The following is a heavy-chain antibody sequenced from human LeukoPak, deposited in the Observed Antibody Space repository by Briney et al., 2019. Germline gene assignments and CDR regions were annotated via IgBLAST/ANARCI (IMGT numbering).Heavy chain of an antibody. CDR3: ARLTAAYYYDSSGAN. Sequence: ASQTLSLTCTVSGGSISTYYWSWIRQPAGKGLEWIGRIYTSGSTNYNPSLQSRVTLSVDTSKNQFSLRLSSVTAADTAVYYCARLTAAYYYDSSGANWGRGTLVTVSS. CDR2: IYTSGST. J-gene: IGHJ4*02. D-gene: IGHD3-22*01. V-gene: IGHV4-4*07. CDR1: GGSISTYY.